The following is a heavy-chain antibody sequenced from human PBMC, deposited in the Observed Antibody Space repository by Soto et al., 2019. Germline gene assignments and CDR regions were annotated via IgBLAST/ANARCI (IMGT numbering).Heavy chain of an antibody. CDR3: ARYYDFWSGYYKGMDV. D-gene: IGHD3-3*01. CDR2: IIPIFGTA. J-gene: IGHJ6*02. V-gene: IGHV1-69*13. Sequence: GASVKVSCKASGGTFSSYAISWVRQAPGQGLEWMGGIIPIFGTANYAQKFQGRVTITADESTSTAYMELSSLRSEDTAEYYCARYYDFWSGYYKGMDVWGQGTTVTVSS. CDR1: GGTFSSYA.